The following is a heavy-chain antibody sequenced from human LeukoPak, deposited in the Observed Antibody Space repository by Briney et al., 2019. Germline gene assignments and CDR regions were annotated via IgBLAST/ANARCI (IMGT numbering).Heavy chain of an antibody. V-gene: IGHV1-46*01. D-gene: IGHD6-6*01. CDR3: ARTAARRFDY. Sequence: ASVKVSCKASGYTFTSYGISWVRQAPGQGLEWMGIINPTGGSTTYAQKFQGRVTMTRDTSTSTVYMELSSLRSDDTAVYYCARTAARRFDYWGQGTLVTVCS. J-gene: IGHJ4*02. CDR2: INPTGGST. CDR1: GYTFTSYG.